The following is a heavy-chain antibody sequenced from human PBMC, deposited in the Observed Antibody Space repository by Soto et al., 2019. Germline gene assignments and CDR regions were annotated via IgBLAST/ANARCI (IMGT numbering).Heavy chain of an antibody. V-gene: IGHV3-23*01. Sequence: EVQLLESGGGLVQPGGSLRLSCAASGFTFSSYAMSWVRQAPGKGLEWVSAISGSGGSTYYADSVKGRFTISRDNSXLTLYLQMNCLRAEDTAVYYCANLGLPAAPRAWFDPWGQGTLVTVSS. CDR2: ISGSGGST. CDR3: ANLGLPAAPRAWFDP. D-gene: IGHD2-2*01. J-gene: IGHJ5*02. CDR1: GFTFSSYA.